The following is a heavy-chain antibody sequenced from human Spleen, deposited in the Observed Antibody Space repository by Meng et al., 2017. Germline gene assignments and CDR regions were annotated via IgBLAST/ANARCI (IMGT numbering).Heavy chain of an antibody. CDR3: ARAIRDYVWGSYRAPGGWFDP. Sequence: SETLSLTCSVSGYSISSGYCWGWIRQSPGTGLEWIENMYQSGSSFYNPSLKSRVTILVDTSKNEFSLKLSSVTAADTAVYYCARAIRDYVWGSYRAPGGWFDPWGQGTLVTVSS. D-gene: IGHD3-16*01. CDR1: GYSISSGYC. V-gene: IGHV4-38-2*02. J-gene: IGHJ5*02. CDR2: MYQSGSS.